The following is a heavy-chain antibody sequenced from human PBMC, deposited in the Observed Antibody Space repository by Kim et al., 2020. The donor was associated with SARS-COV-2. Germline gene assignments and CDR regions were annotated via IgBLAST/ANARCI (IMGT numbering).Heavy chain of an antibody. J-gene: IGHJ2*01. CDR3: ARVPLPFYCSGGSCPYWYFDL. V-gene: IGHV3-20*01. CDR1: GFTFDDYG. Sequence: GGSLRLSCAASGFTFDDYGMSWVRQAPGKGLEWVSGINWNGGSTGYADSVKGRFTISRDNAKNSLYLQMNSLRAEDTALYHCARVPLPFYCSGGSCPYWYFDLWGRGTLVTVSS. D-gene: IGHD2-15*01. CDR2: INWNGGST.